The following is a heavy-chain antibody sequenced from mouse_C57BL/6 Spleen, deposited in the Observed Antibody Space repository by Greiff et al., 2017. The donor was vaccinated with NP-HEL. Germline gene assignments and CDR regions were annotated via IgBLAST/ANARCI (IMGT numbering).Heavy chain of an antibody. CDR3: AGSHYYGSSYAMDY. CDR2: INPNNGGT. V-gene: IGHV1-26*01. CDR1: GYTFTDYY. Sequence: EVKLRQSGPELVKPGASVKISCKASGYTFTDYYMNWVKQSHGKSLEWIGDINPNNGGTSYNQKFKGKATLTVDKSSSTAYMELRSLTSEDSAVYYCAGSHYYGSSYAMDYWGQGTSVTVSS. D-gene: IGHD1-1*01. J-gene: IGHJ4*01.